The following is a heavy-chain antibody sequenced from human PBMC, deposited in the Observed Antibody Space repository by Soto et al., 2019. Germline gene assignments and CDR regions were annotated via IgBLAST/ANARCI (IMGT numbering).Heavy chain of an antibody. CDR3: ARGRGGYSGYDRPRPFDY. Sequence: ETLSLTCTVSGGSISSSSYYWGWIRQPPGKGLEWIGEINHSGSTNYNPSLKSRVTISVDTSKNQFSLKLSSVTAADTAVYYCARGRGGYSGYDRPRPFDYWGQGTLVTVSS. CDR1: GGSISSSSYY. D-gene: IGHD5-12*01. V-gene: IGHV4-39*07. J-gene: IGHJ4*02. CDR2: INHSGST.